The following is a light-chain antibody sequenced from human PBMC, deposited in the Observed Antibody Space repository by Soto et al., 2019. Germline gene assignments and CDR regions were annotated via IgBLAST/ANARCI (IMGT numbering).Light chain of an antibody. Sequence: DIQMTQSPSTLSASVGDRVTLTCRASRSISTWLACYQQKPGKAPKLLIYKASSLESGVPSRFSGSGSGTEFTLTISSLQPEDFAIYYCQHYNSYSWTFGQGTKVEIK. CDR3: QHYNSYSWT. CDR2: KAS. J-gene: IGKJ1*01. V-gene: IGKV1-5*03. CDR1: RSISTW.